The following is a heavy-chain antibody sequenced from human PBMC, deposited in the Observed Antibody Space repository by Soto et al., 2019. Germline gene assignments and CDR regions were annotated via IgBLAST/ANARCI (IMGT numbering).Heavy chain of an antibody. Sequence: RGESLKISCEGSGYSFTSYWIGWVRQMPGKGLEWMGIIYPGDSDTRYSPSFQGQVTISADKSISTAYLQWSSLKASDTAMYYCARPRRDYSSVIGSFDYWGQGTLVTVSS. J-gene: IGHJ4*02. D-gene: IGHD6-19*01. V-gene: IGHV5-51*01. CDR2: IYPGDSDT. CDR3: ARPRRDYSSVIGSFDY. CDR1: GYSFTSYW.